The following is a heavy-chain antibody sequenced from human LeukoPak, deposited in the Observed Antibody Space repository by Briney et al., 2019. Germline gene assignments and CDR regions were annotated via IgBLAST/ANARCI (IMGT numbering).Heavy chain of an antibody. V-gene: IGHV1-18*01. CDR3: AREVPTTSYDILTGYYNPNFDY. D-gene: IGHD3-9*01. CDR1: GYTFTSYG. CDR2: ISVYNGNT. J-gene: IGHJ4*02. Sequence: ASVKVSCKASGYTFTSYGISWVRQAPGQGLEWMGWISVYNGNTNYAQKLQGRVTMTTDTSTSTAYMELRSLRSDDTAVYYCAREVPTTSYDILTGYYNPNFDYWGQGTLVTVSS.